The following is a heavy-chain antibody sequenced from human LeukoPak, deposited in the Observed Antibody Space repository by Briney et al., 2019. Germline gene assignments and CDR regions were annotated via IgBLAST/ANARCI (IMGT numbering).Heavy chain of an antibody. D-gene: IGHD2-2*01. Sequence: GGSLRLSCAASGFTFSSYAMSWVRQAPGKGLEWVSAISGSGGSTYYADSVKGRFTISRDNSKNTLYLQMNSLRAEDTAVYYCAKLVRDIVVVPAATRDYWGQGTLVTVSS. CDR1: GFTFSSYA. V-gene: IGHV3-23*01. CDR2: ISGSGGST. J-gene: IGHJ4*02. CDR3: AKLVRDIVVVPAATRDY.